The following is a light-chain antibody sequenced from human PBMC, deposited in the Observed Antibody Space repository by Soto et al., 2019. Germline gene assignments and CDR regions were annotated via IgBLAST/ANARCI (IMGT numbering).Light chain of an antibody. CDR2: DVS. CDR3: SSYTSSGPWV. Sequence: QSALTQPASVSGSPGQSITISCTGTSSDVGGYNYVSWYQQHPGTAPKLMIYDVSNRPSGVSNRFSGSKSGNTASLTISGLQAEDEADYYCSSYTSSGPWVFGGGTKLTVL. J-gene: IGLJ3*02. CDR1: SSDVGGYNY. V-gene: IGLV2-14*01.